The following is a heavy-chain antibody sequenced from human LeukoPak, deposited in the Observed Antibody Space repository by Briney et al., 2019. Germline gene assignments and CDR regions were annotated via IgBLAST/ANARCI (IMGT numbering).Heavy chain of an antibody. CDR1: GLTFSSYG. CDR3: AKGAHYFGSGSFRRGHYFDS. D-gene: IGHD3-10*01. J-gene: IGHJ4*02. Sequence: TGGSLRLSCAASGLTFSSYGIHWVRQAPGRGLEWVAIIRYDGSNKYYADSVKGRFTISRDNSKNTLYLQMNSLRAEDTAVYYCAKGAHYFGSGSFRRGHYFDSWGQGTLVTVSS. CDR2: IRYDGSNK. V-gene: IGHV3-30*02.